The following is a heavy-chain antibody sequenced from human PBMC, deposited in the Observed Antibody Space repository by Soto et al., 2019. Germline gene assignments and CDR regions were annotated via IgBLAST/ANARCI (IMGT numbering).Heavy chain of an antibody. CDR2: TYYRSKWYN. CDR1: GDSVSSNSAA. CDR3: ASSRDGYNIHDY. Sequence: PPHTPSLTSALSGDSVSSNSAAWNWIRQSRSRCLELQGRTYYRSKWYNDYAVSVKSRITITPDTSMNQFSLQLNPVTPEDMAVYYCASSRDGYNIHDYWGQGTLVTVCS. J-gene: IGHJ4*02. D-gene: IGHD5-12*01. V-gene: IGHV6-1*01.